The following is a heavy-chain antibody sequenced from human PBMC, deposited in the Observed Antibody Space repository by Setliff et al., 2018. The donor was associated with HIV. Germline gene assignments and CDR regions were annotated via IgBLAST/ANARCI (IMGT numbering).Heavy chain of an antibody. V-gene: IGHV1-69*10. D-gene: IGHD3-10*01. CDR2: IISILEIT. J-gene: IGHJ3*02. CDR1: GGTSSTHA. Sequence: SVKVSCKASGGTSSTHAMNWVRQAPGQRLEWIGQIISILEITDYAQKLQGRVTITADGPTNTFYMELSGLRSDDTAVYYCAGPRGDEAFDIWGQGTMVTVSS. CDR3: AGPRGDEAFDI.